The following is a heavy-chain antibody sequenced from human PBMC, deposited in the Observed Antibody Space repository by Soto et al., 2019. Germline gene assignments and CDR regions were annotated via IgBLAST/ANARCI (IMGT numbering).Heavy chain of an antibody. D-gene: IGHD3-10*01. Sequence: QVQLQESGPGLVKPSQTLSLTCTVSGGSISSGGYYWSWFRQHPGKGLEWIGYIYYSGSTYYNPSLKSRVTISVDTSKNQFSLKLSSVTAADTAVYYCARDKWVVRGHPSPDHTLSEADAFDIWGQGTMVTVSS. CDR2: IYYSGST. CDR1: GGSISSGGYY. V-gene: IGHV4-31*03. J-gene: IGHJ3*02. CDR3: ARDKWVVRGHPSPDHTLSEADAFDI.